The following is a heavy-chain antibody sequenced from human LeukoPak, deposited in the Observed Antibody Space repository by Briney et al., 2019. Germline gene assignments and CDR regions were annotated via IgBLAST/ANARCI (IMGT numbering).Heavy chain of an antibody. CDR2: INPNSGGT. CDR1: GYTFTGYY. V-gene: IGHV1-2*02. D-gene: IGHD6-19*01. CDR3: ARARIAVNWFDP. J-gene: IGHJ5*02. Sequence: ASVKVPCKASGYTFTGYYMHWVRQAPGQGLEWMGWINPNSGGTNYAQKFQGRVTMTRDTSISTAYMELSRLRSDDTAVYYCARARIAVNWFDPWGQGTLVTVSS.